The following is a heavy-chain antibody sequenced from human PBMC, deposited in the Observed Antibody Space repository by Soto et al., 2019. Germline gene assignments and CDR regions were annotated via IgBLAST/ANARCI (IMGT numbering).Heavy chain of an antibody. V-gene: IGHV3-33*01. D-gene: IGHD3-10*01. CDR1: GFNFRSYG. Sequence: QVQLVESGGGAVHPGRSLRLSCAASGFNFRSYGMHWVRQAPGKGLEWVAAIWYDGSKKFYADSVQGRFTVSRDNSRDALDMQMNDLRADDTAVYYCVRGFRADTTPWGVTNYHVEGLDVWGQGTTVTVSS. CDR3: VRGFRADTTPWGVTNYHVEGLDV. J-gene: IGHJ6*02. CDR2: IWYDGSKK.